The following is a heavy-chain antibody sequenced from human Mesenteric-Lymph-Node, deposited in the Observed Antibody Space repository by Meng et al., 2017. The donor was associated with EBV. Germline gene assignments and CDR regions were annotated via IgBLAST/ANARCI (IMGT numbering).Heavy chain of an antibody. J-gene: IGHJ4*02. CDR1: GYTFINYG. Sequence: QVQTVQSGAEVKMPGASVKVSCKASGYTFINYGIIWVRQAPGQGIEWMGGISPYNGHTYSAQKFQGRVTMTTDTSTDTAYIELRSLRSDDTAVYSCARDGSGDGYTFDYWGQGTLVTVSS. CDR3: ARDGSGDGYTFDY. CDR2: ISPYNGHT. D-gene: IGHD5-24*01. V-gene: IGHV1-18*01.